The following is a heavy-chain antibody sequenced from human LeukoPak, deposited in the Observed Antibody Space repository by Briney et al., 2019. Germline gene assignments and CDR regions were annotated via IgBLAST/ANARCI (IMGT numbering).Heavy chain of an antibody. J-gene: IGHJ4*02. V-gene: IGHV1-69*04. CDR1: GGTFSSYA. Sequence: ASVKVSCKASGGTFSSYAISWVRQAPGQGLEWVGRIIPILGIANYAQKFQGRVTITADKSTSTAYMELSSLRSEDTAVYYCARDISRDGYNCDYWGQGTLVTVSS. D-gene: IGHD5-24*01. CDR2: IIPILGIA. CDR3: ARDISRDGYNCDY.